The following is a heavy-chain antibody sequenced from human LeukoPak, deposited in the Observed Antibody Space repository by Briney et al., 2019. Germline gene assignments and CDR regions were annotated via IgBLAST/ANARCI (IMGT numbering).Heavy chain of an antibody. J-gene: IGHJ4*02. D-gene: IGHD5-18*01. CDR2: IIPIFGTA. CDR3: ARTRVDTAMDYYFDY. CDR1: GGTFSSYA. Sequence: SVKVSCKASGGTFSSYAISWVRQAPGQGLEWMGGIIPIFGTANYAQKFQGRVTITADEPTSTAYMELSSLRSEDTAVYYCARTRVDTAMDYYFDYWGQGTLVTVSS. V-gene: IGHV1-69*01.